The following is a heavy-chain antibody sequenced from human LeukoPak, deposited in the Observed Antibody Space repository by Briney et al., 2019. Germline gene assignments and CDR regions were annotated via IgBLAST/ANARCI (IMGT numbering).Heavy chain of an antibody. J-gene: IGHJ6*02. V-gene: IGHV1-8*01. Sequence: ASVKVSCKASGYSFTTYDINWVRQATGQGLEWMGWMSPNSGNTGYAQRFQGRVTMTRDTSISTAYMELSSLRSEDTAVYYCAGESSPPHYDFWSGYYYYGMDVWGQGTTVTVSS. CDR3: AGESSPPHYDFWSGYYYYGMDV. CDR2: MSPNSGNT. CDR1: GYSFTTYD. D-gene: IGHD3-3*01.